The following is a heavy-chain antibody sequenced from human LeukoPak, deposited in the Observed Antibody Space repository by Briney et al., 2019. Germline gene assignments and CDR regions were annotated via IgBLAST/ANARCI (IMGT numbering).Heavy chain of an antibody. CDR2: ISSSGSTI. V-gene: IGHV3-11*04. D-gene: IGHD5-18*01. J-gene: IGHJ4*02. CDR3: GRGYSNGPAIDS. Sequence: GGSLRLSCAASGFTFSGYYMTWIRQAPGNGLEWVSYISSSGSTINYADSVRGRFTISRDNAKNSLYLEMKSLRAEDTAVYYCGRGYSNGPAIDSWGQGTLVTVSS. CDR1: GFTFSGYY.